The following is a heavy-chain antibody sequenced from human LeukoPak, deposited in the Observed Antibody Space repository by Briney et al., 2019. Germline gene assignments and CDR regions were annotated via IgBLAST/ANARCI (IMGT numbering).Heavy chain of an antibody. CDR1: GFTFSSYE. J-gene: IGHJ6*03. D-gene: IGHD2-2*01. Sequence: RGSLRLSCAASGFTFSSYEMNWVRQAPGKGLEWVSYISSSGSTIYYADSVKGRFTISRDNAKNSLYLQMNSLRAEDTAVYYCARVVVVPAAIEFGSHYYYYMDVWGKGTTVTVSS. CDR3: ARVVVVPAAIEFGSHYYYYMDV. V-gene: IGHV3-48*03. CDR2: ISSSGSTI.